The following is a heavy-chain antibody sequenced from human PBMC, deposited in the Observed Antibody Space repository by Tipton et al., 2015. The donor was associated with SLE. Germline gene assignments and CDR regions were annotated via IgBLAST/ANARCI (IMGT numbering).Heavy chain of an antibody. CDR2: INPSGGST. V-gene: IGHV1-46*01. J-gene: IGHJ4*02. D-gene: IGHD3-22*01. CDR1: GYTFTSYY. Sequence: QSGAEVKKPGASVKVSCKASGYTFTSYYMHWVRQAPGQGLEWMGIINPSGGSTSYAQKFQGRVTMTRDTSTSTVYMELSSLRSEDTAVYYCARMYYYDSSGYCSSLDYWGQGTLVTVSS. CDR3: ARMYYYDSSGYCSSLDY.